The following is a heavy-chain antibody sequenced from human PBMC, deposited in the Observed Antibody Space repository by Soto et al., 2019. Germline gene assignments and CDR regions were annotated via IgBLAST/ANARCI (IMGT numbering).Heavy chain of an antibody. CDR2: IYYSGST. CDR3: ASYGRYPVAGTFYX. V-gene: IGHV4-59*01. Sequence: SETLSLTCTVSGGSISSYYWSWIRQPPGKGLEWIWYIYYSGSTNYNPSLKSRVTISVDTSKKQFSLKLSSVTAADTAVYYCASYGRYPVAGTFYXWGQGTLVTVSX. J-gene: IGHJ4*02. CDR1: GGSISSYY. D-gene: IGHD6-19*01.